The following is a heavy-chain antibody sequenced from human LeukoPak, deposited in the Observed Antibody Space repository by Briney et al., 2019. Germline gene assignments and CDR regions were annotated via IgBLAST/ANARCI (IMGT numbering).Heavy chain of an antibody. J-gene: IGHJ5*02. V-gene: IGHV4-61*05. CDR1: GGSISSSSYY. D-gene: IGHD3-16*01. CDR2: IYYSGNT. Sequence: SETLSLTCTVSGGSISSSSYYWGWIRQPPGKGLEWIGYIYYSGNTDYNPSLDSRVTISVDTSKNQFSLKLTSVTAADTAVYYCARGPIPSGGWFDPWGQGALVTVSS. CDR3: ARGPIPSGGWFDP.